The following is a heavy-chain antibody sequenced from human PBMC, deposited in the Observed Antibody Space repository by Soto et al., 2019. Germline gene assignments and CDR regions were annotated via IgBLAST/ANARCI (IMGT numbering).Heavy chain of an antibody. CDR2: IFYSGTT. V-gene: IGHV4-31*03. CDR3: AREYYYDSSGLDY. D-gene: IGHD3-22*01. J-gene: IGHJ4*02. CDR1: GGSISSGGYF. Sequence: SETLSLTCTVSGGSISSGGYFWSWIRQPPGKGLEWIGNIFYSGTTYYNPSLKSRVTISVDTSKNQFSLKLSSVTAADTAVYYCAREYYYDSSGLDYWGQGTLVTVSS.